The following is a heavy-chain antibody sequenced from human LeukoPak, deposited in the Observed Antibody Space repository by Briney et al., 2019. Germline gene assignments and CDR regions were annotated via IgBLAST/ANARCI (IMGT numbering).Heavy chain of an antibody. Sequence: ASVKVSCKASGGTFSSYAISWVRQAPGQGLEWMGRIIPIFGTANYAQKFQGRVTITADESTSTAYMELSSLRSEDTAVYYCARDGEEMGSYFDYWGQGTLVTVSS. J-gene: IGHJ4*02. D-gene: IGHD5-24*01. V-gene: IGHV1-69*13. CDR1: GGTFSSYA. CDR3: ARDGEEMGSYFDY. CDR2: IIPIFGTA.